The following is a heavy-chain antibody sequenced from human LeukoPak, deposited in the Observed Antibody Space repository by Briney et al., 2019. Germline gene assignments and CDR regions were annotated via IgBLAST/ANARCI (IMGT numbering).Heavy chain of an antibody. V-gene: IGHV1-2*02. D-gene: IGHD6-19*01. Sequence: GASVKVSCKASGYTFTGYYMHWVRQAPGQGLEWMGWINPNSGGTNYAQKLQGRVTMTTDTSTSTAYMELRSLRSDDTAVYYCARDGIAVAGDQVWGQGTLVTVSS. CDR3: ARDGIAVAGDQV. CDR2: INPNSGGT. J-gene: IGHJ4*02. CDR1: GYTFTGYY.